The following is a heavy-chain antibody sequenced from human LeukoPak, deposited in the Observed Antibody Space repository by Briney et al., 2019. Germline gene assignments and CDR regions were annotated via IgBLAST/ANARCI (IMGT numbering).Heavy chain of an antibody. V-gene: IGHV3-11*06. J-gene: IGHJ3*02. CDR3: ARGGDYGDYADAFDI. D-gene: IGHD4-17*01. CDR2: ISSSSSYI. CDR1: GFTFSDYY. Sequence: GGSLRLSCAASGFTFSDYYISWIRQAPGKGLEWVSCISSSSSYINNAGSVKGRFTISRDNAKNSLYLQMNSLRAEDTAVYYCARGGDYGDYADAFDIWGQGTMVTVSS.